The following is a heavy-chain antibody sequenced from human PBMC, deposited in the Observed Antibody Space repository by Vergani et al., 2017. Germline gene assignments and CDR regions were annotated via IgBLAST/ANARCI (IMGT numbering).Heavy chain of an antibody. CDR1: GGTFSSYA. D-gene: IGHD4-17*01. Sequence: QVQLVQSGAEVKKPGSSVKVSCKASGGTFSSYAISWVRQAPGQGLEWMGMIIPILGTANYAQKFQGRVTITADESTSTAYRELSSLRSEDTAVYYCAREDEATVHFDYWGQGTLVTVSS. J-gene: IGHJ4*02. CDR3: AREDEATVHFDY. CDR2: IIPILGTA. V-gene: IGHV1-69*11.